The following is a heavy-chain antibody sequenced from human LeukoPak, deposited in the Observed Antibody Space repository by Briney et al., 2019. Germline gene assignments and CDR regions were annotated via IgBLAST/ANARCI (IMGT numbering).Heavy chain of an antibody. CDR3: AREQDLDY. V-gene: IGHV3-48*01. J-gene: IGHJ4*02. Sequence: GGSLRLSCAASGFTFSSYSMNWVRQAPGKGLEWVSYISSSSSTIYYADSVKGRFTISRDNAKNSLCLQMNSLRAEDTAVYYCAREQDLDYWGQGTLVTVSS. CDR1: GFTFSSYS. CDR2: ISSSSSTI.